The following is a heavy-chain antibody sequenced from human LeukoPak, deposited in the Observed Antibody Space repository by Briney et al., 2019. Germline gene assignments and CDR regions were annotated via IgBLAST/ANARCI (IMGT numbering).Heavy chain of an antibody. J-gene: IGHJ4*02. CDR1: GFTLSIYW. V-gene: IGHV3-7*01. D-gene: IGHD4-17*01. CDR2: IKQDGSEK. Sequence: GGSLRLSCAASGFTLSIYWMSCVPDAPGRGREWVAKIKQDGSEKYYVDSVKGRFTISRDNAKTSLYLQMNSLRGEDTAVYYCARLQYGDLDYWGQGTLVTVSS. CDR3: ARLQYGDLDY.